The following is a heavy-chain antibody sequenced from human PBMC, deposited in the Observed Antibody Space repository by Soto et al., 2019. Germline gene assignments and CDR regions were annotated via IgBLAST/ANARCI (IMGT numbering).Heavy chain of an antibody. J-gene: IGHJ5*02. V-gene: IGHV1-8*01. Sequence: GASVKVSCKASGFTFTSYAITWVRQAPGQGLEWMGWMNPNSGNTGYAQKFQGRVTMTRNTSISTAYMELSSLRSEDTAVYYCARGPHYDILTGYDFNWFDPWGQGTLVTVSS. CDR3: ARGPHYDILTGYDFNWFDP. D-gene: IGHD3-9*01. CDR2: MNPNSGNT. CDR1: GFTFTSYA.